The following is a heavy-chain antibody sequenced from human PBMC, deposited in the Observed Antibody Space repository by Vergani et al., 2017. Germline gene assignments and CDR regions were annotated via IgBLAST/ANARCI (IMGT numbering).Heavy chain of an antibody. J-gene: IGHJ6*02. D-gene: IGHD6-13*01. CDR1: GFTFSSYE. V-gene: IGHV3-48*03. Sequence: EVQLVESGGGLVQPGGSLRLSCAASGFTFSSYEMNWVRQAPGKGLEWVSYISSSGSTIYYADSVKGRFTISRDNAKNSLYLQMNSLRAEDTAVYYCARDMDMAYSSSWYMGSYYYGMDVWGQGTTVTVSS. CDR3: ARDMDMAYSSSWYMGSYYYGMDV. CDR2: ISSSGSTI.